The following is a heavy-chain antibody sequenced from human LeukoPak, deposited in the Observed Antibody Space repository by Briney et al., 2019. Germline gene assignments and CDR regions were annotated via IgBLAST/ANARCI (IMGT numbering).Heavy chain of an antibody. D-gene: IGHD3-22*01. J-gene: IGHJ5*02. Sequence: ASVKVSCKASGYTFTGYYMHWVRQAPGQGLEWMGWINPNSGGTNYAQKFQGRVTMTRDTSISTACMELSRLRSDDTAVYYCARGLRFGMIVVVITTDWFDPWGQGTLVTVSS. CDR2: INPNSGGT. CDR3: ARGLRFGMIVVVITTDWFDP. V-gene: IGHV1-2*02. CDR1: GYTFTGYY.